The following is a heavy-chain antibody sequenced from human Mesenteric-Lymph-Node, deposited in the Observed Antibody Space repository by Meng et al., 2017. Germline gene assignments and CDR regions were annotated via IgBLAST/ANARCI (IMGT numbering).Heavy chain of an antibody. Sequence: ASVKVSCKASGYTFTNYGVSWVRQAPGQGLEWMGWISAYNGNTNYAQKLQGRVTMTTDTSTSTAYMELSSLRSEDTAVYYCASCREMDYDSMAFDYWGQGTLVTVSS. D-gene: IGHD3-22*01. CDR2: ISAYNGNT. V-gene: IGHV1-18*01. CDR1: GYTFTNYG. CDR3: ASCREMDYDSMAFDY. J-gene: IGHJ4*02.